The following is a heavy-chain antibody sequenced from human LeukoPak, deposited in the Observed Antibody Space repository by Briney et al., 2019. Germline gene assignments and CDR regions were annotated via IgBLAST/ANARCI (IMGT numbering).Heavy chain of an antibody. Sequence: SSETLSLTCAVYGGSLSGYYWSWIRQPPGKGLEWIGEINHSGSTNYNPSLKSRVTISVDTSKNQLSLKLSSTTAADTAVYYCARQWLVSPLFDYWGQGTLVTVSS. CDR2: INHSGST. CDR1: GGSLSGYY. J-gene: IGHJ4*02. CDR3: ARQWLVSPLFDY. V-gene: IGHV4-34*01. D-gene: IGHD6-19*01.